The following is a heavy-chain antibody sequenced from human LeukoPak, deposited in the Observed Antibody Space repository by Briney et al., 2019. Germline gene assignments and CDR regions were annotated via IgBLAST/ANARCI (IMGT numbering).Heavy chain of an antibody. D-gene: IGHD3-9*01. V-gene: IGHV3-48*01. CDR2: ISSSSSTI. Sequence: GGSLRLSCAASGFTFSSYGMNWVRQAPGKGLEWVSYISSSSSTIYYADSVKGRFTISRDNAKNSLYLQMNSLRAEDTAVYYCARGPHSLRYFDWSPQYYFDYWGQGTLVTVSS. J-gene: IGHJ4*02. CDR3: ARGPHSLRYFDWSPQYYFDY. CDR1: GFTFSSYG.